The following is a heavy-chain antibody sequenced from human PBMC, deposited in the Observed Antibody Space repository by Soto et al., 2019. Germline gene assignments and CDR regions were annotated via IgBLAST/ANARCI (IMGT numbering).Heavy chain of an antibody. CDR1: GYTFTSYY. CDR2: INLNGGNT. CDR3: ARDIGGGEDV. D-gene: IGHD3-16*01. V-gene: IGHV1-46*01. Sequence: ASVKVSCKASGYTFTSYYMHWVRQAPGQGLEWMGIINLNGGNTIYVQKFQGRVTMTTDTSTSTAYMELTSLTSDDTAIYYCARDIGGGEDVWGQGTTVTVSS. J-gene: IGHJ6*02.